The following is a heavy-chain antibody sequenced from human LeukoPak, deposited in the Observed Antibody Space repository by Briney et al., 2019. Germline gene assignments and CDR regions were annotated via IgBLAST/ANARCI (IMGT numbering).Heavy chain of an antibody. Sequence: GGSLRLSCAASGFTFSRYSMNWVRQAPGKGLEWVSSIRSSSSYIYYADSVKGRFTISRDNAKNSLYLQMSSLRAEDTAVYYWARDNVALRAYNSGCVYWGQGTLVTVSS. V-gene: IGHV3-21*01. CDR3: ARDNVALRAYNSGCVY. J-gene: IGHJ4*02. CDR1: GFTFSRYS. CDR2: IRSSSSYI. D-gene: IGHD1-1*01.